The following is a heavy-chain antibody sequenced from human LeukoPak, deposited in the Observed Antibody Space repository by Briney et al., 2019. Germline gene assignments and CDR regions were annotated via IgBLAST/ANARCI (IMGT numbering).Heavy chain of an antibody. V-gene: IGHV3-7*03. CDR2: IKQDGSEK. CDR3: AKDAQPRSRWFDP. Sequence: TGGSLRLSCAASGFIFKDYWMIWVRQAPGKGLEWVANIKQDGSEKYYVDSVEGRFTISRDNAKNSLYLQMNTLRAEDTAMYYCAKDAQPRSRWFDPWGQGTLVTVSS. J-gene: IGHJ5*02. D-gene: IGHD3-16*01. CDR1: GFIFKDYW.